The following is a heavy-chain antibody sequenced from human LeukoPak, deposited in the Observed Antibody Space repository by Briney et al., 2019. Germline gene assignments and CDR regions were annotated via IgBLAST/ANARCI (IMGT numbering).Heavy chain of an antibody. D-gene: IGHD5-12*01. V-gene: IGHV4-59*08. CDR2: IYYSGST. Sequence: PSETLSLTCTVSGGSISSYYWSWIRQPPGKGLEWIGYIYYSGSTNYNPSLKSRVTISVDTSKNQFSLKLSSVTAADTAVYYCARRGIVATILGDYWGQGTLVTVSS. J-gene: IGHJ4*02. CDR1: GGSISSYY. CDR3: ARRGIVATILGDY.